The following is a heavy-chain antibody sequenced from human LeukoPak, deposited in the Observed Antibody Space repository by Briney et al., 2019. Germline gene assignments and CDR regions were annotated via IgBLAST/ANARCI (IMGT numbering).Heavy chain of an antibody. J-gene: IGHJ4*02. CDR2: IYHSGST. D-gene: IGHD5-24*01. CDR3: ASTIH. Sequence: SETLSLTCTVSGYSISSGYYWGWIRQPPGKGLEWIGSIYHSGSTYYNPSLKSRVTISVGTSKNQFSLKLSSVTAADTAVYYCASTIHWGQGTLVTVSS. CDR1: GYSISSGYY. V-gene: IGHV4-38-2*02.